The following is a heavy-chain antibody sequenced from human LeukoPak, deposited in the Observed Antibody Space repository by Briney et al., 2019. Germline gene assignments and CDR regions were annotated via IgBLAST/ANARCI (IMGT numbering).Heavy chain of an antibody. J-gene: IGHJ4*02. CDR2: IKQDGSKK. D-gene: IGHD3-22*01. CDR3: AKDGPLREYYDSSGQSFDY. Sequence: PGGSLRLSCAASGFIFSNNWMSWVRQAPGKGLEWVANIKQDGSKKNYVDSVKGRFSISRDNDKKSIYLQMNSLRAEDTAVYYCAKDGPLREYYDSSGQSFDYWGQGTLVTVSS. CDR1: GFIFSNNW. V-gene: IGHV3-7*03.